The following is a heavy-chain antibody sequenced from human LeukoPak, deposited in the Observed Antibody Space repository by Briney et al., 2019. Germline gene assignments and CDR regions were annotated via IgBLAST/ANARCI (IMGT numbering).Heavy chain of an antibody. Sequence: SETLSLTCTVSGGSISSSSYYWGWIRQPPGKGLEWIGSIYYSGSTYYNPSLKSRVTISVDTSKNQFSLKLSSVTAADTAVYYCARPHRGFGGLLYQKWFDPWGQGTLVTVSS. CDR1: GGSISSSSYY. CDR3: ARPHRGFGGLLYQKWFDP. CDR2: IYYSGST. J-gene: IGHJ5*02. D-gene: IGHD3-10*01. V-gene: IGHV4-39*07.